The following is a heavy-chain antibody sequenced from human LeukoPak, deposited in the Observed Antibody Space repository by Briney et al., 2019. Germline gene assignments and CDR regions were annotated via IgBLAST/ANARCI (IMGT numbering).Heavy chain of an antibody. D-gene: IGHD6-6*01. V-gene: IGHV3-7*01. CDR3: ARYSDSSGWFDP. Sequence: PGGSLRLSCAASGFTFSNYWMSWVRQAPGKGLEGVANIKQDGSAENYVDSVKGRFTISRDNAKNSLYLQMNSLRADDTAVYYCARYSDSSGWFDPWGQGTLVTVSP. J-gene: IGHJ5*02. CDR2: IKQDGSAE. CDR1: GFTFSNYW.